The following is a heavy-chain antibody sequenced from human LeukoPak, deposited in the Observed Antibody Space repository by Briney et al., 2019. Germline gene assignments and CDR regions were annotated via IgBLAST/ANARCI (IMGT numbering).Heavy chain of an antibody. J-gene: IGHJ4*02. CDR2: ISYDGSNK. V-gene: IGHV3-30*03. Sequence: GRSLRLSCAASGFTFSSYGMHWVRQAPGKGLEWVAVISYDGSNKYYADSVKGRFTISRDNSKTTLYLQMNSLRAEDTAVYYCARQSCRGGSCFIDYWGQGTLVTVSS. D-gene: IGHD2-15*01. CDR1: GFTFSSYG. CDR3: ARQSCRGGSCFIDY.